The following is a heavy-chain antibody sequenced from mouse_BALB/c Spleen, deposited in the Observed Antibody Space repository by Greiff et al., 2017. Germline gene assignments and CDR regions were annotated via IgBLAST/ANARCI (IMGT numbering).Heavy chain of an antibody. CDR1: GYTFTSYW. Sequence: VQLKESGTVLARPGASVKMSCKASGYTFTSYWMHWVKQRPGQGLEWIVAIYPGNSDTSYNQKFKGKAKLTAVTSTSTAYMELSSLTNEDSAVYYCTRDGYDPYYAMDYWGQGTSVTVSS. J-gene: IGHJ4*01. CDR2: IYPGNSDT. CDR3: TRDGYDPYYAMDY. D-gene: IGHD2-2*01. V-gene: IGHV1-5*01.